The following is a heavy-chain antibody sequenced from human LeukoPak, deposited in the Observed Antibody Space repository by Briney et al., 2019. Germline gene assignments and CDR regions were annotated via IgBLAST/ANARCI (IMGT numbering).Heavy chain of an antibody. CDR1: GGSISSYY. Sequence: SETLSLTCTVSGGSISSYYWGWIRQPPGKGLEWIGDIYYSGSTYYNPSLKSRVTISVDTSKNQFSLKLSSVTAADTAVYYCARDVVDTAMVDYWGQGTQVTVSS. J-gene: IGHJ4*02. CDR2: IYYSGST. D-gene: IGHD5-18*01. V-gene: IGHV4-39*07. CDR3: ARDVVDTAMVDY.